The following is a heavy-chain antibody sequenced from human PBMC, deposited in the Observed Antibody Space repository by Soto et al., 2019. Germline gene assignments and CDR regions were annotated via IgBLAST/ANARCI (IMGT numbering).Heavy chain of an antibody. J-gene: IGHJ4*02. D-gene: IGHD3-22*01. CDR2: IKQDGSEK. CDR3: ARSPYYYDSSNYYGY. Sequence: GGSLRLSCAASGFTFSSYWMSWVRQAPGKGLEWVANIKQDGSEKYYVDSVKGRFTIFRDNAKNSLYLQLNSLRDEDTAVYYRARSPYYYDSSNYYGYWGQGTLVTVSS. V-gene: IGHV3-7*02. CDR1: GFTFSSYW.